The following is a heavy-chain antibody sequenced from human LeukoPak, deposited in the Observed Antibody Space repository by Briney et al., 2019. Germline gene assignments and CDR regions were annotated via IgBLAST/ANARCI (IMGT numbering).Heavy chain of an antibody. V-gene: IGHV3-53*01. Sequence: GGSLRLSCAASGFTVSSNYMSWVRQAPGKGLEWVSVIYSGGSTYYADSVKGRFTISRDNSKNTLYLQMNSLRAEDTAVYYCAREKYYYDSGGYYPTGDWGQGTLVTVSS. CDR2: IYSGGST. CDR1: GFTVSSNY. D-gene: IGHD3-22*01. CDR3: AREKYYYDSGGYYPTGD. J-gene: IGHJ4*02.